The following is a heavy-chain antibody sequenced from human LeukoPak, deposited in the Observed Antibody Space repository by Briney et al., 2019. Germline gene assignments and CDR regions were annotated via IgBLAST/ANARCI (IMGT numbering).Heavy chain of an antibody. V-gene: IGHV3-48*01. CDR2: ISSSSSTI. CDR1: GFTFSSYS. D-gene: IGHD5-18*01. J-gene: IGHJ4*02. CDR3: AGAADTAMAFFDY. Sequence: GGSLRLSCAASGFTFSSYSMNWVRQAPGKGLEWVSYISSSSSTIYYADSVKGRFTISRDNAKNSLYLQMNSLRAEDTAVYYCAGAADTAMAFFDYWGQGTLVTVSS.